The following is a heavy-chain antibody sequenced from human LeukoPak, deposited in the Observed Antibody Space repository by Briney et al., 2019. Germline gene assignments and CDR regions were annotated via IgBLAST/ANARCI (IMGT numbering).Heavy chain of an antibody. D-gene: IGHD2-2*01. CDR3: ARSLARYCSSTSCYRGVWFDP. CDR1: GYSFTSYW. J-gene: IGHJ5*02. V-gene: IGHV5-51*01. CDR2: IYPGDSDT. Sequence: GESLKISCKGSGYSFTSYWIGWVRQMPGKGLEWMGIIYPGDSDTRYSPSFQGQVTISADKSISTEYLQWSSLKASDTATYYCARSLARYCSSTSCYRGVWFDPWGQGTLVTVPS.